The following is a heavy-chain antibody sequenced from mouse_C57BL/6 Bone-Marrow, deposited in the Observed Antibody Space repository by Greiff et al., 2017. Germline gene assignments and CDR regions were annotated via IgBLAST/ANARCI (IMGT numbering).Heavy chain of an antibody. CDR3: ARYDYDVPY. V-gene: IGHV1-52*01. J-gene: IGHJ3*01. Sequence: QVQLQQPGAELVRPGSSVKLSCKASGYTFTSYWMHWVKQRPIQGLEWIGNIDPSASETHYNQTFKAKATLTVDKSSSTAYMQLSSLTSEDSAFYYGARYDYDVPYWGKGTLVTVSA. CDR2: IDPSASET. CDR1: GYTFTSYW. D-gene: IGHD2-4*01.